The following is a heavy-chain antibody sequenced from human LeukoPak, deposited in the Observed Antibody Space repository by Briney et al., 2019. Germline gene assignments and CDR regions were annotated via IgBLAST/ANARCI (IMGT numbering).Heavy chain of an antibody. V-gene: IGHV3-73*01. J-gene: IGHJ3*02. D-gene: IGHD2-15*01. CDR1: GFTFSSYG. CDR2: IRSKANSYAT. CDR3: TRWWGPGYAFDI. Sequence: GGSLRLSCGASGFTFSSYGMHWVRQASGKGLEWVGRIRSKANSYATAYAASVKGRFTISRDDSKNTAYLQMNSLKTEDTAVYYCTRWWGPGYAFDIWGQGTMVTVSS.